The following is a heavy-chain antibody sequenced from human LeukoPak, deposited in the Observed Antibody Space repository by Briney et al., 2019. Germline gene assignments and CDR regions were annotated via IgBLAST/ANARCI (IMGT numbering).Heavy chain of an antibody. D-gene: IGHD2-2*01. CDR3: ARYASGPGAFDI. J-gene: IGHJ3*02. CDR1: NGSFSGYF. V-gene: IGHV4-59*01. CDR2: IYYSGST. Sequence: SETLSLTCTVSNGSFSGYFWSWIRQPPGKGLEWIGYIYYSGSTNYNPSLKSRVTISVDTSKNQFSLKLSSVTAADTAVYYCARYASGPGAFDIWGQGTMVTVSS.